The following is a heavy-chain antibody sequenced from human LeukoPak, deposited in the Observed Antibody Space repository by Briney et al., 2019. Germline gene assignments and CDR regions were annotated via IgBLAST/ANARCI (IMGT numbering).Heavy chain of an antibody. CDR2: ISYDGSNK. CDR1: GFTFSSYA. V-gene: IGHV3-30-3*01. CDR3: ARSSDSSGYSHYFDY. Sequence: GGSLRLSCAASGFTFSSYAMHWVRQAPGKGLEWVAVISYDGSNKYYADSVKGRFTISRDNAKNSLYLQMNSLRAEDTAVYYCARSSDSSGYSHYFDYWGQGTLVTVSS. D-gene: IGHD3-22*01. J-gene: IGHJ4*02.